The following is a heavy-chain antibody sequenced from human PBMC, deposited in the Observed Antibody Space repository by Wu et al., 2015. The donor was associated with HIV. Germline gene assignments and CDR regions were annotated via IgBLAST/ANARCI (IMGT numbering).Heavy chain of an antibody. Sequence: QVQLQESGPGLVKPSETLSLTCSVSGYSISGGYCWGWIRQSPEKGLEWIGSIFLSGSTYYNPSLRSRVSISMDMTKNQFSLKLNSVTAADTAVYYCVRGVLEWFWYFDLWGRGTLVTVSS. CDR1: GYSISGGYC. J-gene: IGHJ2*01. CDR2: IFLSGST. D-gene: IGHD3-3*01. V-gene: IGHV4-38-2*02. CDR3: VRGVLEWFWYFDL.